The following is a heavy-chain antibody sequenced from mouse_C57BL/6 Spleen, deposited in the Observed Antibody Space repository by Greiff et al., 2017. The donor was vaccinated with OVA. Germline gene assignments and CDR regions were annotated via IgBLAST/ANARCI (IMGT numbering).Heavy chain of an antibody. D-gene: IGHD2-10*02. CDR2: IYPGSGST. Sequence: QVQLQQPGAELVKPGASVKMSCKASGYTFTSYWITWVKQRPGQGLEWIGDIYPGSGSTNYNEKFTSKATLTVDTSSSTAYMQLSSLTSEDSAVYYCARKYDPNYYAMDYWGQGTSVTVSS. CDR1: GYTFTSYW. CDR3: ARKYDPNYYAMDY. J-gene: IGHJ4*01. V-gene: IGHV1-55*01.